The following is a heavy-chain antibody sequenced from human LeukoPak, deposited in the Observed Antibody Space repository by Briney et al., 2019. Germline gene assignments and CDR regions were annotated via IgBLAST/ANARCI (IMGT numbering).Heavy chain of an antibody. Sequence: ETLSLTCTVSGGSISSYYWSWIRQPPGKGLEWVANINQDGSEKYYVDSVKGRFTISRDNAKNSLYLQMNSLRAEDTADYYCLGSNIAAVWGQGALVTVSS. CDR1: GGSISSYY. CDR2: INQDGSEK. V-gene: IGHV3-7*01. CDR3: LGSNIAAV. J-gene: IGHJ4*02. D-gene: IGHD6-13*01.